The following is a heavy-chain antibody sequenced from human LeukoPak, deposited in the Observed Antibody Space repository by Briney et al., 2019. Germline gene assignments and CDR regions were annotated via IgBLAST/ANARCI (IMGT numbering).Heavy chain of an antibody. J-gene: IGHJ4*02. D-gene: IGHD3-22*01. CDR2: ISGSGGST. CDR3: AKDVPYYYDSSGYYPSDY. V-gene: IGHV3-23*01. Sequence: GGSLRLSCAASGFTFSSYSMNWVRQAPGKGLEWVSAISGSGGSTYYADSVKGRFTISRDNSKNTLYLQMNSLRAEDTAVYYCAKDVPYYYDSSGYYPSDYWGQGTLVTVSS. CDR1: GFTFSSYS.